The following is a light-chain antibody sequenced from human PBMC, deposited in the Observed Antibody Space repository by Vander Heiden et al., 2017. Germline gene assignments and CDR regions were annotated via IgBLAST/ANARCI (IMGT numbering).Light chain of an antibody. CDR2: EVN. CDR3: CSYAGNYGFV. V-gene: IGLV2-11*01. Sequence: QSALTQPRSVSGSPGPSVTISCTGTSRDIGVYNFVSWFQHHPGKAPKVIIYEVNKRPSGVPDRFSGSKSGNTASLTISGLQAEDEADFYCCSYAGNYGFVFGSGTTVTVL. J-gene: IGLJ1*01. CDR1: SRDIGVYNF.